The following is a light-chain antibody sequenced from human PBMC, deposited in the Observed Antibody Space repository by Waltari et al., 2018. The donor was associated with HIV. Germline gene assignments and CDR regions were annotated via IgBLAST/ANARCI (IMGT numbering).Light chain of an antibody. J-gene: IGLJ3*02. Sequence: SAVTQPASVSGLPGQSITLSCPGDASDFALYTFVSWYQQHPGKLPRLIVYDVDSRASGISARFSGSKSGHTASLNISGLRAEDEADYYCASFTDDNTLLFGGGTKVTVL. CDR3: ASFTDDNTLL. V-gene: IGLV2-14*03. CDR2: DVD. CDR1: ASDFALYTF.